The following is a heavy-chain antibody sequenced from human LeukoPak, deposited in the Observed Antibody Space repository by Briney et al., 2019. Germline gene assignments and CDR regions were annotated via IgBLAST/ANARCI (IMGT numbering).Heavy chain of an antibody. CDR1: GFTFNSYA. V-gene: IGHV3-23*01. Sequence: GGSLRLSCATSGFTFNSYALTWVRQAPGKGLEWVSDISGSGLSTYYADSVKGRFSISRDNSKNTLYLQMNSLRAEDTAVYYCAKDNFRSSTSDWGQGTLVTVSS. D-gene: IGHD2-2*01. J-gene: IGHJ4*02. CDR3: AKDNFRSSTSD. CDR2: ISGSGLST.